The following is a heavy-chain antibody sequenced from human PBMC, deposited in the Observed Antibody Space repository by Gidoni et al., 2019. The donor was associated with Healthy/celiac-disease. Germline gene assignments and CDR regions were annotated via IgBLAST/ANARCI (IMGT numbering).Heavy chain of an antibody. J-gene: IGHJ4*02. V-gene: IGHV1-69*01. CDR2: IIPIFGTA. CDR1: GGTFSSYA. D-gene: IGHD3-22*01. CDR3: AARPNYYYDSSGYYQLDY. Sequence: QVQLVQSGAEVKKPGSSVKVSCKASGGTFSSYAISWVRQAPGQGLEWMGGIIPIFGTANYAQKFQGRVTITADESTSTAYMELSSLRSEDTAVYYCAARPNYYYDSSGYYQLDYWGQGTLVTVSS.